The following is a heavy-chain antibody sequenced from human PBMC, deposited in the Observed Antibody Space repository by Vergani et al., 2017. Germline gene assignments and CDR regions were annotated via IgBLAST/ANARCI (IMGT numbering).Heavy chain of an antibody. D-gene: IGHD3-16*01. CDR2: MNLNSGNT. J-gene: IGHJ4*02. Sequence: QVQLVQSGAEVKKPGASVKVSCQASGYTFSSYDINWVRQATGQGLEWMGWMNLNSGNTGYAQKFQGRVTMTRNTSIGTAYMELSSLRSEDTAVDYCASAKTLTGGKYYFDYWWQGTMVAVSS. CDR1: GYTFSSYD. V-gene: IGHV1-8*01. CDR3: ASAKTLTGGKYYFDY.